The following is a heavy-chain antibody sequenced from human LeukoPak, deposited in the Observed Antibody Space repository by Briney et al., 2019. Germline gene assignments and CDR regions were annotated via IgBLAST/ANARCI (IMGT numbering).Heavy chain of an antibody. CDR1: GGSISSRSYY. J-gene: IGHJ4*02. CDR2: IYTSGST. V-gene: IGHV4-61*02. CDR3: ARDLSLWFGESTAGFDY. Sequence: SETLSLTCTVSGGSISSRSYYWSWIRQPAGKGLEWIGRIYTSGSTNYNPPLKSRVTMSVDTSKNQFSLKLSSVTAADTAVYYCARDLSLWFGESTAGFDYWGQGTLVTVSS. D-gene: IGHD3-10*01.